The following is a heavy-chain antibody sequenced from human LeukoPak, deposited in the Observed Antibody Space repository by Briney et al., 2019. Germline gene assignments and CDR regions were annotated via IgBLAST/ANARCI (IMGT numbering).Heavy chain of an antibody. CDR3: ARLVVVAATWFDP. CDR1: GFTVSSNY. J-gene: IGHJ5*02. CDR2: IYSGGST. Sequence: GGSLRLSCAASGFTVSSNYMSWVRQAPGKGLEWVSVIYSGGSTYYADSVKGRFTIPRDNSKNTLYLQMNSLRAEDTAVHYCARLVVVAATWFDPWGQGTLVTVSS. V-gene: IGHV3-66*04. D-gene: IGHD2-15*01.